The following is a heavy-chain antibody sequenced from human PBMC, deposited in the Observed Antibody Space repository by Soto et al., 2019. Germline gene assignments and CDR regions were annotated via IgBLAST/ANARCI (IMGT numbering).Heavy chain of an antibody. D-gene: IGHD2-2*02. Sequence: GGSLRLSCAASGFTFSDYGMHWVRQARGKGLEWVAVISYDSTNKYYGGSVKGRFTISRDNSKNTLYLQMNSLRAEDRAVYYCAKDHGFDEFQLLYYSYYGLDVWGQGTTVTVSS. J-gene: IGHJ6*02. CDR2: ISYDSTNK. V-gene: IGHV3-30*18. CDR1: GFTFSDYG. CDR3: AKDHGFDEFQLLYYSYYGLDV.